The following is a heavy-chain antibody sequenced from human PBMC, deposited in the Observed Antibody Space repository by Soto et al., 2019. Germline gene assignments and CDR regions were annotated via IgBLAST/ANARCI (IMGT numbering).Heavy chain of an antibody. V-gene: IGHV3-21*01. CDR3: ARVALVVVVAATHYDY. CDR2: ISSSSSYI. CDR1: GFTFSSYS. D-gene: IGHD2-15*01. Sequence: GRSLRLSCAASGFTFSSYSMNWVRQAPGKGLEWVSSISSSSSYIYYADSVKGRFTISRDNAKNSLYLQMNSLRAEDTAVYYCARVALVVVVAATHYDYWGQGTLVTVSS. J-gene: IGHJ4*02.